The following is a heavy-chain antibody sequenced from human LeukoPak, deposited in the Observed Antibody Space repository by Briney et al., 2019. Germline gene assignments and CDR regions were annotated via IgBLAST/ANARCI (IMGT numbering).Heavy chain of an antibody. V-gene: IGHV3-48*03. J-gene: IGHJ4*02. CDR2: ISSSGSTI. D-gene: IGHD2-15*01. CDR1: GFTFSSYE. Sequence: AGGSLRLSCAASGFTFSSYEMYWVRQAPGKGLEWVSYISSSGSTIYYADSVKGRFTISRDNAKNSLYLQMNSLRAEDTAVYYCARVPNHIVVVVTATQYFDYWGQGTLVTVPS. CDR3: ARVPNHIVVVVTATQYFDY.